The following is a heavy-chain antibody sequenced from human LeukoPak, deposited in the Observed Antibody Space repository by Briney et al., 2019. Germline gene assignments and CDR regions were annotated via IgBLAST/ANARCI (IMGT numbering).Heavy chain of an antibody. Sequence: SETLSLTCAVYGGSFSGYYWSWIRQPPGKGLEWIGEINHSGSTNYNPSLKRRVTISVHTSKNQFSRRLSSVTAADTAVYYCARVADYYYYDMDVWGKGTTVTVSS. CDR1: GGSFSGYY. V-gene: IGHV4-34*01. CDR2: INHSGST. D-gene: IGHD6-19*01. CDR3: ARVADYYYYDMDV. J-gene: IGHJ6*03.